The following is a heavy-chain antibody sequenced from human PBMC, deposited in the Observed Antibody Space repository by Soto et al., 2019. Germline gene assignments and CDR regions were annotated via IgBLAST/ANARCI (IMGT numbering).Heavy chain of an antibody. V-gene: IGHV3-53*01. CDR3: AIPWELLRTSYYYYGMDV. Sequence: GSLRLSCAASGFTVSSNYMSWVRQAPGKGLEWVSVIYSGGSTYYADSVKGRFTISRDNSKNTLYLQMNSLRAEDTAVYYCAIPWELLRTSYYYYGMDVWGQGTTVTVSS. CDR1: GFTVSSNY. J-gene: IGHJ6*02. CDR2: IYSGGST. D-gene: IGHD1-26*01.